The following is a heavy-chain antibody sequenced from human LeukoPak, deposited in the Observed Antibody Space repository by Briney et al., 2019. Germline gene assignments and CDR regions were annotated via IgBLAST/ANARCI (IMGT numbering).Heavy chain of an antibody. J-gene: IGHJ4*02. CDR1: GFTFSAYD. V-gene: IGHV3-48*01. Sequence: GGSLRLSCAASGFTFSAYDMNWVRQAPGRGPEWVSHISTTSSPIYYAGSVKGRFTISRDDAKNSVYLQMNSLRPEDTAVHYCARAFDYWGRGTLVTVSS. CDR3: ARAFDY. D-gene: IGHD2/OR15-2a*01. CDR2: ISTTSSPI.